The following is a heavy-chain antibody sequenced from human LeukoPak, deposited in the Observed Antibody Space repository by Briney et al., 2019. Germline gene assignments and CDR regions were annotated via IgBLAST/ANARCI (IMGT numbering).Heavy chain of an antibody. V-gene: IGHV4-59*12. CDR2: IHRSGSP. D-gene: IGHD3-10*01. Sequence: PSETLSLTCTVSLDSTTSNFWSWVRQPPGKGLEWIGQIHRSGSPNYNPSLQSRVTISIDRSRNQIVLKLSSVTAADTAVYYCAREILGGFSPGAYGGQGTLVTVSS. CDR1: LDSTTSNF. J-gene: IGHJ4*02. CDR3: AREILGGFSPGAY.